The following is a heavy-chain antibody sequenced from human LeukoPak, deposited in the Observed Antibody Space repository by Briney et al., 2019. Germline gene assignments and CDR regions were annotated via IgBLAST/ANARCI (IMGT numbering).Heavy chain of an antibody. Sequence: PSQTLSLTCTVSGGSISSGSYFWSWIRQPAGKGLECIGRVYITGSTNYNPSLASRATISIDTSKNQFSLKLSSVTAADTAMYYCAGPSGAASDTEYFQNWGQGTLVTVSS. CDR2: VYITGST. D-gene: IGHD6-13*01. V-gene: IGHV4-61*02. J-gene: IGHJ1*01. CDR1: GGSISSGSYF. CDR3: AGPSGAASDTEYFQN.